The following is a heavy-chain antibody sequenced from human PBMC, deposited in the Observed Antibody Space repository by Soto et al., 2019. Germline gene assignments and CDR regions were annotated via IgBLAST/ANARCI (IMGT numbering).Heavy chain of an antibody. CDR2: INGDGSDA. J-gene: IGHJ4*01. Sequence: EVQLVESGGGFVQPGGSLRLSCAASGFRFSAYWIHWVRQAPGKGLLWISHINGDGSDATYADSVKGRFTISRDNAKNTVYLQMNSLRDDDTGVYYCARDSARTFDYWGQGTLVTVSS. D-gene: IGHD3-10*01. V-gene: IGHV3-74*01. CDR3: ARDSARTFDY. CDR1: GFRFSAYW.